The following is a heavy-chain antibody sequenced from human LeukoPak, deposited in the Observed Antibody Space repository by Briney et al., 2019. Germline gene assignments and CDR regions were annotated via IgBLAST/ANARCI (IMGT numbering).Heavy chain of an antibody. V-gene: IGHV1-2*06. CDR2: INPNSGGT. CDR1: GYTFTGYY. J-gene: IGHJ4*02. CDR3: ARDQDPLHYDTLTGYYSEGGIYDY. D-gene: IGHD3-9*01. Sequence: ASVKVSCKASGYTFTGYYTHWVRQAPGKGLEWMGRINPNSGGTNYAQKFQGRVTMTRDTSISTAYMELSRLRSDDTAVYYCARDQDPLHYDTLTGYYSEGGIYDYWGQGTLVTVSS.